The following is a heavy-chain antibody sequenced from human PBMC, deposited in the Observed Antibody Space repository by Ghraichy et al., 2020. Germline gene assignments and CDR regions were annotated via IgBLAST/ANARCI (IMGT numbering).Heavy chain of an antibody. CDR3: AKDGPPNFPFRGNFDS. D-gene: IGHD3-10*01. J-gene: IGHJ4*02. CDR1: GFTFTTYG. Sequence: GGSLRLSCAASGFTFTTYGMHWVRQAPGKGLEWVAVIAFDGSNTYYTDSVKGRFTISRDDSKNTLFLQMNSLRIEDTAVYYCAKDGPPNFPFRGNFDSWGQGTLVTVSS. CDR2: IAFDGSNT. V-gene: IGHV3-30*18.